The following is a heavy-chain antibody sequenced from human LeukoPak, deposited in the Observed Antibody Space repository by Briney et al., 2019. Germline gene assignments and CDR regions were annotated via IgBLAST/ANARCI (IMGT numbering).Heavy chain of an antibody. V-gene: IGHV4-39*01. CDR2: MYYSGNT. J-gene: IGHJ4*02. Sequence: SETLSLTCTVSGGSVSDSSHAWGWIRQPPGKGLEWIGSMYYSGNTYYNPSLKSRVTISVDTSKNQFSLKLSSVTAADTAVYYCARWYSSGWAFDYWGQGTLVTVSS. D-gene: IGHD6-19*01. CDR1: GGSVSDSSHA. CDR3: ARWYSSGWAFDY.